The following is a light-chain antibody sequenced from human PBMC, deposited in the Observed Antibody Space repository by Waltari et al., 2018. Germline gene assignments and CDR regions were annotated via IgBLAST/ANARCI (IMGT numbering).Light chain of an antibody. CDR2: WAS. Sequence: DIVMTQSPDSLAVSLGERATINSKSSQSILYSSNSKNYLAWYQHKPGQPPKLLIYWASTRESGVPDRFSGSGSGTDFTLTISSLQAEDVAIYYCQQYYSIPYTFGQGTKLEIK. CDR1: QSILYSSNSKNY. V-gene: IGKV4-1*01. CDR3: QQYYSIPYT. J-gene: IGKJ2*01.